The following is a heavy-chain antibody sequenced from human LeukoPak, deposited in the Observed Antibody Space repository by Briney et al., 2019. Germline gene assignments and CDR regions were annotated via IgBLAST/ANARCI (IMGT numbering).Heavy chain of an antibody. V-gene: IGHV3-23*01. CDR3: AKGPAALVVVVAAIGDY. D-gene: IGHD2-15*01. Sequence: PGGSLTLSCAASGFTFSSYVMTWVRQAPGRGLEWVSTISGSGSSTYYADSVKGRFTIFRDNSKNTLYLQMNSLRAEDTAVYYCAKGPAALVVVVAAIGDYWGQGSLVTVSS. CDR1: GFTFSSYV. CDR2: ISGSGSST. J-gene: IGHJ4*02.